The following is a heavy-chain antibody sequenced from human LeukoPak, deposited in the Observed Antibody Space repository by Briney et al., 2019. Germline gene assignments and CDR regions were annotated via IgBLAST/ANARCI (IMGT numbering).Heavy chain of an antibody. CDR3: ARKRAAPFYMDV. D-gene: IGHD6-13*01. Sequence: SETLSLTCTVSGGSISSGSYYWSWIRQPAGKGLEWIGRIYTSGSTNYNPSLKSRVTISVDTSKNQFSLKLSSVTAADTAVYYCARKRAAPFYMDVWGKGTTVTVSS. V-gene: IGHV4-61*02. J-gene: IGHJ6*03. CDR2: IYTSGST. CDR1: GGSISSGSYY.